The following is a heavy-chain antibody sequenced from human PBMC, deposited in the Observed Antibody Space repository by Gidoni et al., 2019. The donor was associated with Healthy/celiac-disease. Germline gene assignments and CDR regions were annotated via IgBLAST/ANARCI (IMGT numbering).Heavy chain of an antibody. CDR1: GGAFSGYY. CDR2: INHSGST. D-gene: IGHD5-18*01. V-gene: IGHV4-34*01. Sequence: QGQLQQWGEGRWKHSETLSLTCAVDGGAFSGYYWSWIRQPPVKGLEGLGEINHSGSTNYTPSPKSRLTISVATSNNQFSLTLSSVTAADTAVYYCASTSTGVRGYRYGWNHYFDYWGQGTLVTVSS. CDR3: ASTSTGVRGYRYGWNHYFDY. J-gene: IGHJ4*02.